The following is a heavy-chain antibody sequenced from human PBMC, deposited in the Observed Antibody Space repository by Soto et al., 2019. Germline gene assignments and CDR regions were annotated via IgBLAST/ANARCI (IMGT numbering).Heavy chain of an antibody. J-gene: IGHJ4*02. Sequence: GGSLRLSCAASGFTFSSYGMHWVRQAPGKGLEWVAVIWYDGSNKYYADSVKGRFTISRDNSKNTLYLQMNSLRAEDTAVYYCARDAVLYPGLLDYWGQGTLVTVSS. CDR3: ARDAVLYPGLLDY. D-gene: IGHD2-8*01. CDR2: IWYDGSNK. V-gene: IGHV3-33*01. CDR1: GFTFSSYG.